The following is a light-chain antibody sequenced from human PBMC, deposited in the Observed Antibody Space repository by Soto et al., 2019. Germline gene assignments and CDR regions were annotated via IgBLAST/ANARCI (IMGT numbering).Light chain of an antibody. CDR3: SSYTTSGTVV. CDR2: DVS. J-gene: IGLJ2*01. Sequence: QSALTQPASVSGSPGQSITISCTGTSSDVGGYNYVSWYQQHPGKAPKLMIYDVSNRPSGVSNRFSGSKSGNTASLTISGLQPEDEADYYCSSYTTSGTVVFGGGTKPTVL. V-gene: IGLV2-14*03. CDR1: SSDVGGYNY.